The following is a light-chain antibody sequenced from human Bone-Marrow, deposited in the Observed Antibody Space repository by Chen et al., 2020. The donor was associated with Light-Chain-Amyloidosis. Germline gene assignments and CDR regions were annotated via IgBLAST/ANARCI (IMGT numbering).Light chain of an antibody. Sequence: QSALTQPPSVSGSPGQSITISCTGTSRDVGSYNLVSWYQQHPGKAPKLMIYEVSKRPSGVSNRFSGSKSGNTASLTISGLQAEDEADYYCCSYAGSSTVVFGGGTKLTVL. J-gene: IGLJ2*01. V-gene: IGLV2-23*02. CDR2: EVS. CDR3: CSYAGSSTVV. CDR1: SRDVGSYNL.